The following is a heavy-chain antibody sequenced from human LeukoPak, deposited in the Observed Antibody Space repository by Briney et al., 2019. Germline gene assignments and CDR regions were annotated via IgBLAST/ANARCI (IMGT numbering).Heavy chain of an antibody. V-gene: IGHV3-11*04. CDR1: GFTVSSNY. J-gene: IGHJ6*02. CDR2: ISSSGSTI. Sequence: GGSLRLSCAASGFTVSSNYMSWVRQAPGKGLEWVSYISSSGSTIYYADSVKGRFTISRDNAKNSPYLQMNSLRAEDTAVYYCAGYYDSSGNYYYGMDVWGQGTTVTVSS. CDR3: AGYYDSSGNYYYGMDV. D-gene: IGHD3-22*01.